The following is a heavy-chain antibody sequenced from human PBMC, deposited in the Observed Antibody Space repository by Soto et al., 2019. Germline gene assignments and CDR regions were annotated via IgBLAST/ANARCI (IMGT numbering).Heavy chain of an antibody. CDR3: ARGVWSLDF. CDR1: GGSISSYY. D-gene: IGHD2-8*02. Sequence: SETLSLTCTVSGGSISSYYWSWIRQPPGKGLEWIGYIYDSANTNYNPSLKSRVSISLDTSENQFSLKLNSVTAADTAVYYCARGVWSLDFWGQGTLVTVSS. V-gene: IGHV4-59*01. J-gene: IGHJ4*02. CDR2: IYDSANT.